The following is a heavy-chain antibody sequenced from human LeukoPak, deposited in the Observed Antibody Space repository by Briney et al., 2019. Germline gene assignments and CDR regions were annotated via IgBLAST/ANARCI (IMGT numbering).Heavy chain of an antibody. V-gene: IGHV3-74*01. D-gene: IGHD3-3*01. CDR3: ARAPYYDFWSGYPPDY. CDR2: INEDGRTT. Sequence: PGGSLRLSCAASGFTLSNYWVHWVRQAPGKGLVWVSRINEDGRTTTYADSVKGRFTISRDNAKNTLYLQMNSLRAEDTAVYYCARAPYYDFWSGYPPDYWGQGTLVTVSS. CDR1: GFTLSNYW. J-gene: IGHJ4*02.